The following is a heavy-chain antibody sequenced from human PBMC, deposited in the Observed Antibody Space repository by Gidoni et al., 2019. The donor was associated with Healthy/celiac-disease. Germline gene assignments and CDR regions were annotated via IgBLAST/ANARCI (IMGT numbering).Heavy chain of an antibody. Sequence: QVQLVQSGAEVKKPGSSVKVSCKASVGTFSSYTLSWVRKAPGQGLEWMGRIIPIIGIANYAQKFQGRVTMTADKSTSTAYMELSSLRSEDTAVYYCARGTTPLTGAIKTSPADYWGQGTLVTVSS. V-gene: IGHV1-69*02. J-gene: IGHJ4*02. D-gene: IGHD7-27*01. CDR1: VGTFSSYT. CDR3: ARGTTPLTGAIKTSPADY. CDR2: IIPIIGIA.